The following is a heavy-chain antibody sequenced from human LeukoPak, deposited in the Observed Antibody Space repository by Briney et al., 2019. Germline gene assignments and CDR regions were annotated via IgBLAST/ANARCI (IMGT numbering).Heavy chain of an antibody. CDR1: GGAISGGSYY. J-gene: IGHJ6*03. V-gene: IGHV4-61*02. D-gene: IGHD3-10*01. CDR2: IYTSGST. CDR3: ARATYHSGAGSYIYYYMNV. Sequence: SETLSLTCTVSGGAISGGSYYWSWIRQPAGTGLEWIGRIYTSGSTNYNPSLKSRVTISVDTSKNQFSLKVRSVTAADTAVYYCARATYHSGAGSYIYYYMNVWGKGTTVIVSS.